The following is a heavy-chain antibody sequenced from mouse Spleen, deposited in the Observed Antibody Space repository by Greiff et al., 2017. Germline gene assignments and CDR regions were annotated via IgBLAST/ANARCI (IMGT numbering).Heavy chain of an antibody. D-gene: IGHD1-1*01. Sequence: VQLQQSGTVLARPGASVKMSCKTSGYTFTSYWMHWVKQRPGQGLEWIGAIYPGNSDTSYNQKFKGKAKLTAVTSASTAYMELSSLTDEDSAVYYCTRRATVVYWYFDVWGTGTTVTVSS. V-gene: IGHV1-5*01. CDR2: IYPGNSDT. J-gene: IGHJ1*03. CDR3: TRRATVVYWYFDV. CDR1: GYTFTSYW.